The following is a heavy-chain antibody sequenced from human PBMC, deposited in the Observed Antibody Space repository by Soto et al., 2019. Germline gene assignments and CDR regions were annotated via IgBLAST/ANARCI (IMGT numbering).Heavy chain of an antibody. Sequence: PGESLKISCKGSGCSFTSYWIGWVRQMPGKGLEWMGIIYPGDSDTRYSPSFQGQVTISADKSISTAYLQWSSLKASDTAMYYCARHSSSSLGYYYGMDVWGQGTTVTVSS. D-gene: IGHD6-6*01. CDR3: ARHSSSSLGYYYGMDV. CDR2: IYPGDSDT. V-gene: IGHV5-51*01. J-gene: IGHJ6*02. CDR1: GCSFTSYW.